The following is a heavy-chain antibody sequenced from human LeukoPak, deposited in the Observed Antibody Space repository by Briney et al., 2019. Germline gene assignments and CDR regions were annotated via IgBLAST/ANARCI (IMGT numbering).Heavy chain of an antibody. V-gene: IGHV1-18*01. CDR3: ARWIGGRLTGY. CDR2: ISAYNGDT. Sequence: ASVKVSCKTSGYTFNNYGISWVRQAPGQGREWMGWISAYNGDTNYTQQLQGRVTMTTDTSASTAYMELRSLGSDDKAVYYCARWIGGRLTGYWGRGSVVTVSS. CDR1: GYTFNNYG. J-gene: IGHJ4*02. D-gene: IGHD1-20*01.